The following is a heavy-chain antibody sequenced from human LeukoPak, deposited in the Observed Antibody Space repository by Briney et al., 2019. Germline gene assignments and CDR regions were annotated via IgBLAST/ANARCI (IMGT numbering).Heavy chain of an antibody. D-gene: IGHD6-19*01. Sequence: GGSLRLSCAASGFTVSSNYMSWVRQAPGKGLEWVSVIYSSGSTYYADSVKGRFTISRDNSKNTLYLQMNSLRAEDTAVYYCARGTVYRSGWSHNDYWGKGTLVTVS. V-gene: IGHV3-53*01. CDR3: ARGTVYRSGWSHNDY. J-gene: IGHJ4*02. CDR2: IYSSGST. CDR1: GFTVSSNY.